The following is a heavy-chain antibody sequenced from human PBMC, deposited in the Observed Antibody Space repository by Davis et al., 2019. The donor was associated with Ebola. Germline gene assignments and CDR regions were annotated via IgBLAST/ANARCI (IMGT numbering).Heavy chain of an antibody. CDR2: ISAYNGNT. D-gene: IGHD4-17*01. V-gene: IGHV1-18*01. CDR3: AREQTTVTTGWFDP. J-gene: IGHJ5*02. CDR1: GYTFTSYG. Sequence: ASVKVSCKASGYTFTSYGISWVRQAPGQGFEWMGWISAYNGNTNYAQKLQGRVTMTTDTSTSTAYMELRSLRSDDTAVYYCAREQTTVTTGWFDPWGQGTLVTVSS.